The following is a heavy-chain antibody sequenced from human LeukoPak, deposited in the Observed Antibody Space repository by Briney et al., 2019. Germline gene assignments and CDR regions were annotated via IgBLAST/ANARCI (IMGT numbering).Heavy chain of an antibody. CDR1: GYTFTSYG. Sequence: ASVKVSCKSSGYTFTSYGTSWVRQAPGQGLEWMGWISGNNGNTNYAQKFQGRVTMTTDTSTTTAYMALRSLRSDDAALYYCAGDRRFVGWLYYYDYWGQGTLVTVSS. CDR2: ISGNNGNT. D-gene: IGHD3-3*01. J-gene: IGHJ4*02. V-gene: IGHV1-18*01. CDR3: AGDRRFVGWLYYYDY.